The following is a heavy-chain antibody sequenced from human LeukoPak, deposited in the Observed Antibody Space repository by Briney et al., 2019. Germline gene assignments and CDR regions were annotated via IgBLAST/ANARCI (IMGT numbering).Heavy chain of an antibody. D-gene: IGHD6-19*01. V-gene: IGHV3-13*04. Sequence: GGSLRLSCAASGFTFSSYDMHWVRQATGKGLEWVSAIGTAGDTYYPGSVKGRFTISRENAKNSLYLQMNSLRAGDTAVYYCAKDKGSAWYGGIEYRGQGTLVTVSS. J-gene: IGHJ4*02. CDR3: AKDKGSAWYGGIEY. CDR1: GFTFSSYD. CDR2: IGTAGDT.